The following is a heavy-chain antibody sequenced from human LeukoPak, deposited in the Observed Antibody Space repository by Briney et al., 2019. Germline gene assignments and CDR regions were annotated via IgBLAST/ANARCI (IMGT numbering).Heavy chain of an antibody. J-gene: IGHJ4*02. CDR3: ARGGMYSSYSY. Sequence: SETLPLTCAVYGGSFSGYYWSWIRQPPGKGLEWIGEINHSGSTNYNPSLKSRVTISVDTSKNQFSLKLSSVTAADTAVYYCARGGMYSSYSYWGQGTLVTVSS. CDR2: INHSGST. CDR1: GGSFSGYY. D-gene: IGHD6-19*01. V-gene: IGHV4-34*01.